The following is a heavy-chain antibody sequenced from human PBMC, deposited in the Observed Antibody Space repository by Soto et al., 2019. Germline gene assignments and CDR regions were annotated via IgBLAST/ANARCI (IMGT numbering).Heavy chain of an antibody. V-gene: IGHV4-34*01. Sequence: QVQLQQWGAGLLKPSETLSLTCAVYGGSLIGNHWDWIRQPPGKGLEWIGEINQSGGTNYNPSLKSRVTTSVDTSKNQFSLRLSSVTAADTAVYYCARKSSMAARGLFRYNLYALHVWGQGTTVTVSS. CDR3: ARKSSMAARGLFRYNLYALHV. J-gene: IGHJ6*02. CDR1: GGSLIGNH. CDR2: INQSGGT. D-gene: IGHD6-6*01.